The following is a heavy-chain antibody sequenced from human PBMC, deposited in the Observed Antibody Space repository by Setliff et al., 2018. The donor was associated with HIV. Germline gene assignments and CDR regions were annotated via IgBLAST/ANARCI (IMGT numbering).Heavy chain of an antibody. V-gene: IGHV3-23*01. J-gene: IGHJ4*02. CDR1: GFSFGNHW. CDR2: ISQSGDRI. CDR3: VQDYCSHDSCNPFDY. Sequence: GGSLRLSCGASGFSFGNHWMYWVRQAPGKGLEWVSGISQSGDRIYYADSVRGRFTISRDNSKNRLFLQMNSLTAEDTAVYYCVQDYCSHDSCNPFDYWGQGTLVTVSS. D-gene: IGHD2-15*01.